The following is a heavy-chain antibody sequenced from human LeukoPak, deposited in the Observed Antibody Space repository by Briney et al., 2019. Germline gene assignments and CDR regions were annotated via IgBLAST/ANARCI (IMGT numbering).Heavy chain of an antibody. CDR3: AGYSGSYYRYYYYMDV. D-gene: IGHD1-26*01. CDR2: IYHSGST. J-gene: IGHJ6*03. CDR1: GGSFSGYY. Sequence: SETLSLTCAVYGGSFSGYYWSWIRQPPGKGLEWIGSIYHSGSTFYNPSLMSRVTISVDTSKNQFSLKLSSVTAADTAVYYCAGYSGSYYRYYYYMDVWGKGTTVTVSS. V-gene: IGHV4-34*01.